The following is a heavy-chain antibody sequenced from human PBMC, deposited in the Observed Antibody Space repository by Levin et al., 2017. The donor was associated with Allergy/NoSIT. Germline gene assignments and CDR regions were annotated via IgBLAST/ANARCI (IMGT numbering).Heavy chain of an antibody. V-gene: IGHV4-61*01. D-gene: IGHD6-13*01. Sequence: HSQTLSLTCTVSGGSVSSGSYYWSWIRQPPGKGLEWIGYIYYSGSTNYNPSLKSRVTISVDTSKNQFSLKLSSVTAADTAVYYCARDASLGSSWDHNNYYYGMDVWGQGTTVTVSS. CDR3: ARDASLGSSWDHNNYYYGMDV. J-gene: IGHJ6*02. CDR2: IYYSGST. CDR1: GGSVSSGSYY.